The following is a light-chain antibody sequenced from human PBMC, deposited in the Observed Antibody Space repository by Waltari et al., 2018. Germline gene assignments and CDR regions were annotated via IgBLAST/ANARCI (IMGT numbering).Light chain of an antibody. CDR3: QQYNNWPWT. CDR2: DTS. V-gene: IGKV3-15*01. J-gene: IGKJ1*01. CDR1: QSVRSA. Sequence: EIVMTQSPATLSVSPGDRATLSCRASQSVRSALAWYQQKPGQAPRLLIYDTSTRSTGIPARFSGSGSGTEFTLTISSMQSEDFAVYYCQQYNNWPWTFGQGTKVEIK.